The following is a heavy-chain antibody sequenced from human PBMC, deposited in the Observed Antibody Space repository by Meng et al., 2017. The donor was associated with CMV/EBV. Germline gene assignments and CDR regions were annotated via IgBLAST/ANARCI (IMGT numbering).Heavy chain of an antibody. J-gene: IGHJ4*02. CDR3: ARVGSCHGLNDYSNQRTLDY. V-gene: IGHV4-39*01. CDR1: GGSLSSSRYY. D-gene: IGHD4-11*01. Sequence: SETLSLTCTVSGGSLSSSRYYWGWIRQPPGKGREWIGSIYYSGSTYYNPSLKSRVTISVDTSQNQFSLKLSSVNAADTAGDYGARVGSCHGLNDYSNQRTLDYWGQGTLVTVSS. CDR2: IYYSGST.